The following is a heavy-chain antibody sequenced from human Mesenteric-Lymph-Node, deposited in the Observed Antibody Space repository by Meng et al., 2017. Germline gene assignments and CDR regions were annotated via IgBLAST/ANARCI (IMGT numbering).Heavy chain of an antibody. CDR1: GGTFSSYA. CDR3: ARPNEGYYYDSSGGFDY. CDR2: IIPIFGTA. D-gene: IGHD3-22*01. V-gene: IGHV1-69*13. Sequence: SVKVSCKASGGTFSSYAISWVRQAPGQGLEWMGGIIPIFGTANYAQKFQGRVTITADESTSTAYMELSSLRSEDTAVYYCARPNEGYYYDSSGGFDYWGQGTLVTVSS. J-gene: IGHJ4*02.